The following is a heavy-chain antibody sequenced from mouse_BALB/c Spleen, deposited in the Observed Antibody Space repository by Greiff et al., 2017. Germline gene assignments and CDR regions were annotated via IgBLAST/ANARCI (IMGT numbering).Heavy chain of an antibody. V-gene: IGHV1-54*01. Sequence: VQLQQSGAELVRPGTSAKVSCKASGYAFTNYLIEWVKQRPGQGLEWIGVINPGSGGTNYNEKFKGKATLTADKSSSTAYMQLSSLTSDDSAVYFCARGTTEDAMDYWGQGTSVTVSS. J-gene: IGHJ4*01. D-gene: IGHD1-1*01. CDR3: ARGTTEDAMDY. CDR2: INPGSGGT. CDR1: GYAFTNYL.